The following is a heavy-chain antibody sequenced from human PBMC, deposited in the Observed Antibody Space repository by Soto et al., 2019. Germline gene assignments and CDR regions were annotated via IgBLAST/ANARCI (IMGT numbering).Heavy chain of an antibody. CDR3: ARRRRIAAAGTSYYYYYGMDV. CDR1: GYSFTSYW. D-gene: IGHD6-13*01. V-gene: IGHV5-51*01. J-gene: IGHJ6*02. Sequence: PGESLKISCKGSGYSFTSYWIGWVRQMPGKGLEWMGIIYPGDSDTRYSPSFQGQVTISADKSISTAYLQWSSLKASDTAMYYCARRRRIAAAGTSYYYYYGMDVWGQGTTVTVSS. CDR2: IYPGDSDT.